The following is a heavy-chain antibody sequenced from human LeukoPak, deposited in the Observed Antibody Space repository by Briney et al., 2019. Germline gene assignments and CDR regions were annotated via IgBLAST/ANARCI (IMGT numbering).Heavy chain of an antibody. Sequence: GGSLRLSCAASGFTFSSYAMHWVRQAPGKGLEWVAVISYDGSNKYYADSVKGRFTISRDNSKNTLYLQMNSLRAEDTAVYYCARESYGVVAAQPAVYYYYMDVWGKGTTVTVSS. CDR1: GFTFSSYA. CDR3: ARESYGVVAAQPAVYYYYMDV. V-gene: IGHV3-30-3*01. D-gene: IGHD2-15*01. CDR2: ISYDGSNK. J-gene: IGHJ6*03.